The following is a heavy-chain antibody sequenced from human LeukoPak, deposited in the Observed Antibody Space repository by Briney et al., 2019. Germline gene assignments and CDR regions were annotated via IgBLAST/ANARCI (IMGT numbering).Heavy chain of an antibody. CDR2: IYYSGST. J-gene: IGHJ4*02. D-gene: IGHD6-19*01. Sequence: SETLSLTCTVSGGSISSYYWSWIRQPPGKGLEWIGYIYYSGSTNYNPSLKSRVTISVDTSKNQFSLKLSSVTAADTAVYHCARAPYSSGWFSYIYFDYWGQGTLVTVSS. V-gene: IGHV4-59*01. CDR3: ARAPYSSGWFSYIYFDY. CDR1: GGSISSYY.